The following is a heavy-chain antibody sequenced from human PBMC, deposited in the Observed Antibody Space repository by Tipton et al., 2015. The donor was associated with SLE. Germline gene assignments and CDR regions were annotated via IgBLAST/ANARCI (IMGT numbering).Heavy chain of an antibody. J-gene: IGHJ4*02. CDR2: MSHTGVT. CDR1: GYSVSSGYY. Sequence: TLSLTCAVSGYSVSSGYYWGWIRQPPGKGLEWIGSMSHTGVTAYNPSLRSRVTIFVDSSKNQFYLIMTSVTAADTAVYYCARDLGHGGDSDYWGQGILVTVSS. CDR3: ARDLGHGGDSDY. V-gene: IGHV4-38-2*02. D-gene: IGHD3/OR15-3a*01.